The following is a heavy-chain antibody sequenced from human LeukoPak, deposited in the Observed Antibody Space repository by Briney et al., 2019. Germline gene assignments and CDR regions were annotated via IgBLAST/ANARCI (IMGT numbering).Heavy chain of an antibody. J-gene: IGHJ4*02. D-gene: IGHD3-9*01. V-gene: IGHV4-39*01. Sequence: SETLSLTCTVSGDSITNSNFYWGWIRQSPGKGLEWIGSIFHSGSTNYHPSLKSRVTISVDTSKNQFYLRVRSVTAAETALYYCAGRGIVTGYFDFWGRGTLVTVSS. CDR2: IFHSGST. CDR1: GDSITNSNFY. CDR3: AGRGIVTGYFDF.